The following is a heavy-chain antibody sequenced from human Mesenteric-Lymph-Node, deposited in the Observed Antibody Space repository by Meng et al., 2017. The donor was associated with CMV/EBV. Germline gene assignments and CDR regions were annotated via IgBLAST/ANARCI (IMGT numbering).Heavy chain of an antibody. D-gene: IGHD2-21*01. CDR2: IRYDGIYK. V-gene: IGHV3-30*02. Sequence: GESLKISCAASGFIFSNYGMHWVRQAPGKGLEWVAYIRYDGIYKYYADSVKGRFTISRDNSKNTLYLQMDSLRAEDPAVYFCAKDSLLFGYYGMGVWGQGTTVTVSS. CDR1: GFIFSNYG. CDR3: AKDSLLFGYYGMGV. J-gene: IGHJ6*02.